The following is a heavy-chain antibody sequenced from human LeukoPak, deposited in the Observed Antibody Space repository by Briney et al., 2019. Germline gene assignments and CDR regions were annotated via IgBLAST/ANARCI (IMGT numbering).Heavy chain of an antibody. V-gene: IGHV3-23*01. CDR1: GFTFSSYA. J-gene: IGHJ4*02. CDR3: AKKAQYNGNYPLDY. CDR2: TSDRGDYT. D-gene: IGHD1-26*01. Sequence: GGSLRLSCAASGFTFSSYAMHWVRQAPGKGLEWVSGTSDRGDYTYYADSVKGRFTISRDNSKNTLYLQMNSLRAEDTALYFCAKKAQYNGNYPLDYWGQGTLVTVSS.